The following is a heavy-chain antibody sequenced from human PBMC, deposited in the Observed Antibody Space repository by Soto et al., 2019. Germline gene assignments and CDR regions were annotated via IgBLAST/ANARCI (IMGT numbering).Heavy chain of an antibody. Sequence: XSVKVSCKAPGDTFTSYYMHWGRQAPGHGLEWMGVINPNGGSIRFAQKFQGRVTMTRDTSRSTVYMELRGLTSEDTAVYYCARSSGGVSGIIIEGTNWFAPCGQGTLVTVSS. D-gene: IGHD3-16*01. CDR3: ARSSGGVSGIIIEGTNWFAP. CDR2: INPNGGSI. V-gene: IGHV1-46*01. CDR1: GDTFTSYY. J-gene: IGHJ5*02.